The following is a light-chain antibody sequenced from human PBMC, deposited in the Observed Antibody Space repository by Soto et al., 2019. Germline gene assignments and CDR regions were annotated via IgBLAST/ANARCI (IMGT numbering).Light chain of an antibody. J-gene: IGLJ1*01. CDR3: CSFADSYTSYF. V-gene: IGLV2-23*02. CDR1: SGFVGSFSL. Sequence: QSVLAQPASVSGSPGQSITISCTGTSGFVGSFSLVSWYQQHPGKAPKVMIYDVNKRPSGVPDRFSGSKSGNTASLTISGLQAEDEADYYCCSFADSYTSYFFGTGTKVTVL. CDR2: DVN.